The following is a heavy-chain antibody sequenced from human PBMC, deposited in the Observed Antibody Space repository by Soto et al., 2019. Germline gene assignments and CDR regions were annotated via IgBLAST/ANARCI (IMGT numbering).Heavy chain of an antibody. CDR1: GFTFSSYW. J-gene: IGHJ4*02. Sequence: EVQLVESGGDLVQPGGSLRLSCAASGFTFSSYWMHWVRQDPEKGLVWVSRINGDGISTSYGDSVKGRFTISRDNAKDTLYLHMNSLGAEDTAVYYCARISQGTYCRGGNCYSDYWGQGTLVTVSS. CDR2: INGDGIST. CDR3: ARISQGTYCRGGNCYSDY. V-gene: IGHV3-74*01. D-gene: IGHD2-15*01.